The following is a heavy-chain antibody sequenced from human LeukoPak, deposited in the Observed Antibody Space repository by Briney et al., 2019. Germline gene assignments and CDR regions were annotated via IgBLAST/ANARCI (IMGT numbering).Heavy chain of an antibody. D-gene: IGHD3-10*01. Sequence: GGSLRLSCAASGFTFSSYAMSWVRQAPGKGLEWVSAISGSGGSTYYADSVKGRFTISRDNSKNTLYLQMNSLRAEDTAVYHCAKDRRVWFGELLDYWGQGTLVTVSS. CDR2: ISGSGGST. J-gene: IGHJ4*02. V-gene: IGHV3-23*01. CDR3: AKDRRVWFGELLDY. CDR1: GFTFSSYA.